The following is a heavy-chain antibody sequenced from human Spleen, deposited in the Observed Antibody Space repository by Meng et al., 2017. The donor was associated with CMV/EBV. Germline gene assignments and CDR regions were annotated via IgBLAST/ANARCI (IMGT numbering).Heavy chain of an antibody. Sequence: GESLKISCAASGFTFGYYAMHWVRQAPGKGLEWVAFIRYDGNAQYYGDSVKGRFTISRDNSKNTLYLQMDSLRPEDTAVYYCARGGGSHRGDAFDIWGQGTMVTVSS. CDR3: ARGGGSHRGDAFDI. V-gene: IGHV3-30*02. CDR2: IRYDGNAQ. D-gene: IGHD1-26*01. CDR1: GFTFGYYA. J-gene: IGHJ3*02.